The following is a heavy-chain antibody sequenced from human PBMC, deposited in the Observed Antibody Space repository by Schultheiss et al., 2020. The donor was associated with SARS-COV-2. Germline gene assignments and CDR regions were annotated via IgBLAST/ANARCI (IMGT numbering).Heavy chain of an antibody. Sequence: TCTVSGGSISSYYWSWIRQPPGKGLEWIGYIYYSGSTNYNPSLKSRVTISVDTSKNQFSLKLSSVTAADTAVYYCARGYYDILTGYYYFDYWGQGTLVTVSS. J-gene: IGHJ4*02. CDR2: IYYSGST. CDR1: GGSISSYY. CDR3: ARGYYDILTGYYYFDY. D-gene: IGHD3-9*01. V-gene: IGHV4-59*01.